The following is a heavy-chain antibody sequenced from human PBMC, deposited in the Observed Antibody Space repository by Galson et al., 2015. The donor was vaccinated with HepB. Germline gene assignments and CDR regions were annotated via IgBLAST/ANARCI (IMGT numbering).Heavy chain of an antibody. V-gene: IGHV3-21*01. CDR2: ISSSSSYI. CDR3: ARDLRWFASTPYHAFDI. D-gene: IGHD3-10*01. CDR1: GFTFSSYS. J-gene: IGHJ3*02. Sequence: SLRLSCAASGFTFSSYSMNWVRQAPGKGLEWVSSISSSSSYIYYADSVKGRFTISRDNAKNSLYLQMNSLRAEDTAVYYCARDLRWFASTPYHAFDIWGQGTMVTVSS.